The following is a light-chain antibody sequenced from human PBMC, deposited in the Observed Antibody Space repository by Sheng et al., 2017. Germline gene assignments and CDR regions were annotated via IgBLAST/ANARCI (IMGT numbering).Light chain of an antibody. J-gene: IGKJ4*01. CDR3: QQRTYWPPALT. V-gene: IGKV3-11*01. CDR2: DAS. CDR1: QSVTSY. Sequence: EIVLTQAPATLSLSPGERATLSCRASQSVTSYLAWYQQKPGQPPRLLIYDASNRATGIPARFSGSGSGTDFTLTISSLEPEDFAVYYCQQRTYWPPALTFGGGTKVEIK.